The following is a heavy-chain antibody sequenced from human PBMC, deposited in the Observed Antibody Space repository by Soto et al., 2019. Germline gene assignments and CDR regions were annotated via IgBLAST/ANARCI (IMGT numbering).Heavy chain of an antibody. CDR3: AKDKGVFNWATSYFDY. V-gene: IGHV3-30*18. CDR1: GFTFSNYA. Sequence: GGSLRLSXAASGFTFSNYAMHWVRQAPGKGLEWVALTSYDGNNEYYTDSVKGRFTISRDNSKNTLFLQMNSPRPEDTAVYYCAKDKGVFNWATSYFDYWGQGALVTVSS. CDR2: TSYDGNNE. D-gene: IGHD1-1*01. J-gene: IGHJ4*02.